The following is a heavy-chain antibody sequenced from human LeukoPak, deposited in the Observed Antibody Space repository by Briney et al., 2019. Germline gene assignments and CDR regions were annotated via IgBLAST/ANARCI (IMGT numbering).Heavy chain of an antibody. CDR3: ALSTVSGDAFEI. Sequence: PSETLSLTCTVSGGSISSYYWSWIRQPLGKGLEWIGYIYYSGSTNYNPSLKSRVTISVDTSKNQFSLKLSSVTAADTAVYYCALSTVSGDAFEIWGQGTMVTVSS. V-gene: IGHV4-59*01. D-gene: IGHD2/OR15-2a*01. J-gene: IGHJ3*02. CDR2: IYYSGST. CDR1: GGSISSYY.